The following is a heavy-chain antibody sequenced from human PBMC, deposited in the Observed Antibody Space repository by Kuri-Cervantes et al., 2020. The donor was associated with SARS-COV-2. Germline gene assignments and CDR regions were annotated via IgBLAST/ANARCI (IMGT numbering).Heavy chain of an antibody. J-gene: IGHJ6*02. D-gene: IGHD1-1*01. CDR2: IYPGDSDT. Sequence: GESLKISCKGSGYSFTSYWIGWVRQMPGKGLEWMGIIYPGDSDTRYSPSFQGQVTISADKSISTAYLQWSSLKASDTAMYYCARLDWSDPYYYYGMDVWGQGTTVTVSS. CDR3: ARLDWSDPYYYYGMDV. V-gene: IGHV5-51*01. CDR1: GYSFTSYW.